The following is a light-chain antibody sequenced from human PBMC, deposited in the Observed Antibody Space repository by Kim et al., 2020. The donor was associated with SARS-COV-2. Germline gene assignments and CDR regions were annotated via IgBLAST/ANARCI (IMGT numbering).Light chain of an antibody. J-gene: IGLJ2*01. CDR2: INSDGSH. CDR1: SGHTTYA. Sequence: QPVLTQSPSASASLGASVKLTCTLSSGHTTYAIAWHQLQPDKGPRYLLKINSDGSHSRGDGIPGRFSGSTSGTERYLLISSLQSEDEADYYCQTWGTGMVFGGGTQLAVL. V-gene: IGLV4-69*01. CDR3: QTWGTGMV.